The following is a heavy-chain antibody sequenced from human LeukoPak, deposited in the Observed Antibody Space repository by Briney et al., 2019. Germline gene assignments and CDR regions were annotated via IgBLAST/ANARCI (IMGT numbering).Heavy chain of an antibody. J-gene: IGHJ4*02. Sequence: ASVKVSCKASGYTFTSYGISWVRQAPGQGLERMGWIIAYNGKTSYSQKLQGRVTMTTDTSTSTGYMELRSLRSDDTAVYYCARDRITFGGVIVPGRHDYWGQGTLVTVS. CDR2: IIAYNGKT. V-gene: IGHV1-18*01. CDR1: GYTFTSYG. CDR3: ARDRITFGGVIVPGRHDY. D-gene: IGHD3-16*02.